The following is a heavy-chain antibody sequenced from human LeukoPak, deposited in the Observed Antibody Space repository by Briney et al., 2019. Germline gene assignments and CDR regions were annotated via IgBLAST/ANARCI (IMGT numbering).Heavy chain of an antibody. D-gene: IGHD3-10*01. V-gene: IGHV1-46*01. Sequence: ASVKVSCKASGYTFTSYYMHWVRQAPGQGLEWMGIINPSGGSTSYAQKFQGRVTITADKSTSTAYMELSSLRSEDTAVYYCARGEVKKRFGEFHRDYYYYYMDVWGKGTTVTVSS. CDR2: INPSGGST. CDR1: GYTFTSYY. J-gene: IGHJ6*03. CDR3: ARGEVKKRFGEFHRDYYYYYMDV.